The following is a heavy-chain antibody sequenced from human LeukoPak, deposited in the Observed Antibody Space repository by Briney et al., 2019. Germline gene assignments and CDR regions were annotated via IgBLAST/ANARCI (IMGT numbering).Heavy chain of an antibody. D-gene: IGHD2-2*02. J-gene: IGHJ5*02. V-gene: IGHV3-7*01. CDR1: GFTFSSYW. Sequence: GGSLRLSCAASGFTFSSYWMSWVRQAPGKGLEWVANIKQDGSEKYYVDSVKGRFTISRDNAKNSLYLQMNSLRAEDTAVYYCARDALNQLLYGEFHNWFDPWGQGTLVTVSS. CDR3: ARDALNQLLYGEFHNWFDP. CDR2: IKQDGSEK.